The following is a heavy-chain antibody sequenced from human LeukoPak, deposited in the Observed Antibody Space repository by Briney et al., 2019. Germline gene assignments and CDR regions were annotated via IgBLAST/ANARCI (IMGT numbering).Heavy chain of an antibody. J-gene: IGHJ4*02. Sequence: SGPTLVNPTQTLTLTCTFSGFSLSTSGVGVGWICQPPGKALEWLALIYWNDDKRYSPSLKSRLTITKDTSKNQVVLTMTNMDPVDTATYYCARLTMIVATFDYWGQGTLVTVSS. V-gene: IGHV2-5*01. CDR2: IYWNDDK. CDR3: ARLTMIVATFDY. CDR1: GFSLSTSGVG. D-gene: IGHD3-22*01.